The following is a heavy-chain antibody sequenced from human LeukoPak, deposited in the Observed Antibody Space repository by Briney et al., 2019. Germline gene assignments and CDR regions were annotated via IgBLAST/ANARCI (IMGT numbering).Heavy chain of an antibody. CDR2: ISGSGGST. V-gene: IGHV3-23*01. D-gene: IGHD4-17*01. CDR1: GFTFSSYA. Sequence: QTGGSLRLSCAASGFTFSSYAMSWVRQAPGKGLEWVSGISGSGGSTYYADSVKGRFTISRDNSKNTLYLQMNSLRAEDTAVYYCAKDPLDYGDNWLDPWGQGTLVTVSS. CDR3: AKDPLDYGDNWLDP. J-gene: IGHJ5*02.